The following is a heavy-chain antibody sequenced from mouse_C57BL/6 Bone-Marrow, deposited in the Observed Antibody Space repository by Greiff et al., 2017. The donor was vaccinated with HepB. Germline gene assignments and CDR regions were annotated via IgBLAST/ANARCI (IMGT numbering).Heavy chain of an antibody. CDR1: GFTFSDFY. CDR2: SRNKANDYTT. V-gene: IGHV7-1*01. J-gene: IGHJ3*01. D-gene: IGHD2-3*01. Sequence: EVKLMESGGGLVQSGRSLRLSCATSGFTFSDFYMEWVRQAPGKGLEWIAASRNKANDYTTEYSASVKGRFIVSRDTSQSILYLQMNALRAEDTASYYCARDVYEGYSWFAYWGQGTLVTVSA. CDR3: ARDVYEGYSWFAY.